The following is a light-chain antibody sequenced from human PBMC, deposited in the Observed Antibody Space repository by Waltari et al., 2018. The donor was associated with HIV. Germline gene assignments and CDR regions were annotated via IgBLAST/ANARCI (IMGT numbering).Light chain of an antibody. V-gene: IGKV1-39*01. CDR1: ESINKY. Sequence: DIQMTQSPSSLSASLGDRVTITCRASESINKYLNWYQHKPGKAPILLIYAASSLQSGVPSRFSGSGSGTDFTLTINSLQPEDFATYSCQQTYSTPWTFGQGTKVEI. J-gene: IGKJ1*01. CDR3: QQTYSTPWT. CDR2: AAS.